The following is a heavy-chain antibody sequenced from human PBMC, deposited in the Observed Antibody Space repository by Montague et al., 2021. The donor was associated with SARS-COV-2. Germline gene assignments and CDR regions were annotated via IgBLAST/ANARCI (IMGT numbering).Heavy chain of an antibody. D-gene: IGHD3-10*01. CDR1: GFPLSTSGMC. Sequence: PALVKPTQTLTLTCIFSGFPLSTSGMCVSWIRQPPGKALEWLARIDWDDDKYYSTSLKTRLTISKDTSKNQVVLTMTNMDPVDTATYYRARIWFIDHRNAFDIWGQGTMVTVSS. CDR3: ARIWFIDHRNAFDI. V-gene: IGHV2-70*11. J-gene: IGHJ3*02. CDR2: IDWDDDK.